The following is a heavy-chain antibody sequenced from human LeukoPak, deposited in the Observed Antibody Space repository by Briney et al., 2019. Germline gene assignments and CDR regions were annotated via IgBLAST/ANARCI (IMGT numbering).Heavy chain of an antibody. V-gene: IGHV3-23*01. J-gene: IGHJ5*02. CDR2: ISGSGGST. D-gene: IGHD3-9*01. Sequence: GGSLRLSCAASGFTFSSYAMTWVRQAPGKGVEWVSIISGSGGSTSYADPVKGRFTISRDNSKNTLYLQMNSLRAEDTALYYCAKPYSGTILTGWFDHWGQGTLVTVSS. CDR1: GFTFSSYA. CDR3: AKPYSGTILTGWFDH.